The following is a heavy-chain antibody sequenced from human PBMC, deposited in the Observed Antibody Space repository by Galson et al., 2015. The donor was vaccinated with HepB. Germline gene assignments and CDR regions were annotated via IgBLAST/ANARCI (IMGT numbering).Heavy chain of an antibody. V-gene: IGHV1-18*01. CDR2: ISAYNGNT. D-gene: IGHD3-22*01. CDR1: GYTFTNFG. CDR3: ARDRIDSSGTLNWFDP. J-gene: IGHJ5*02. Sequence: SVKVSCKASGYTFTNFGINWVRQAPGQGLEWMGWISAYNGNTKYTEKLQGRVTITADESTSTAYMELSSLRSEDTAVYYCARDRIDSSGTLNWFDPWGQGTLVTVSS.